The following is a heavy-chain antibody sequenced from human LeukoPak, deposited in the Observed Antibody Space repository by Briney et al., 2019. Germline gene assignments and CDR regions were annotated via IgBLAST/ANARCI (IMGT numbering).Heavy chain of an antibody. CDR1: GFTFDDYA. V-gene: IGHV3-9*01. Sequence: GGSLRLSCAASGFTFDDYAMHWVRQAPGKGLEWVSGISWNSGSIGYADSVKGRFTISRGNAKNSLYLQMNSLRAEDTALYYCAKDPYYYDSSGLFDYWGQGTLVTVSS. CDR2: ISWNSGSI. J-gene: IGHJ4*02. D-gene: IGHD3-22*01. CDR3: AKDPYYYDSSGLFDY.